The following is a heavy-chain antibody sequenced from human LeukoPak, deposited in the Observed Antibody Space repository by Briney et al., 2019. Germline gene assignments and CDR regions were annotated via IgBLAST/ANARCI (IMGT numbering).Heavy chain of an antibody. CDR1: GFTFSNAW. CDR3: TTTPLVPAAIARGGIVDY. V-gene: IGHV3-15*01. J-gene: IGHJ4*02. CDR2: IKSKTDGGTT. Sequence: PGGSLRLSCAASGFTFSNAWMSWVRQAPGKGLEWVGRIKSKTDGGTTDYAAPVKGRFTISRDDSKNTLYLQMNSLKTEDTAVYYCTTTPLVPAAIARGGIVDYWGQGTLVTVSS. D-gene: IGHD2-2*02.